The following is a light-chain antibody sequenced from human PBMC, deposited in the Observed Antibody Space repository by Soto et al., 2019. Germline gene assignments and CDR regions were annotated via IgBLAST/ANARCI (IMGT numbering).Light chain of an antibody. CDR1: SSDVGAYNF. V-gene: IGLV2-23*02. Sequence: QSVLTQPASVSGSPGQSITISCTGTSSDVGAYNFVSWYQQHPGKAPKLMIYEVNNRPSGVSNRFSGSKSGNTASLTISGLQAEDEADYYCCSYAGSSTFPWVFGGGTKLTVL. CDR2: EVN. CDR3: CSYAGSSTFPWV. J-gene: IGLJ3*02.